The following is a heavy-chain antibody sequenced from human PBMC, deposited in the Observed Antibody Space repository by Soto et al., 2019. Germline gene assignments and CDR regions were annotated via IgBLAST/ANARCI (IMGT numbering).Heavy chain of an antibody. V-gene: IGHV1-18*01. Sequence: QVQLVQSGAEVKKPGASVKVSCKASGYTFTSYGISWVRQAPGQGLEWMGWISAYNGNTNYAQKLQGRVTMTSDTSTSTAYMELRSLRSDDTAVYYCARDFYDCSSTSCYASANDYWGQGTLVTVSS. CDR3: ARDFYDCSSTSCYASANDY. D-gene: IGHD2-2*01. CDR1: GYTFTSYG. J-gene: IGHJ4*02. CDR2: ISAYNGNT.